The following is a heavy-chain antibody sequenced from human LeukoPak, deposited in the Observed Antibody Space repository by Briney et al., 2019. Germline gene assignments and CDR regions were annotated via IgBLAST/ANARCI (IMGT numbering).Heavy chain of an antibody. J-gene: IGHJ3*01. V-gene: IGHV5-10-1*01. Sequence: GESLKISCKASGYTYTKHWITWVRQMPGKGLEWMGRIDPSDSYTIYSPSFQGHVTISSDKPIGIAYLQWSSLKASDTAMYYCARIRDGGNSHDASDAWGQGTLVTVSS. CDR2: IDPSDSYT. D-gene: IGHD4-23*01. CDR1: GYTYTKHW. CDR3: ARIRDGGNSHDASDA.